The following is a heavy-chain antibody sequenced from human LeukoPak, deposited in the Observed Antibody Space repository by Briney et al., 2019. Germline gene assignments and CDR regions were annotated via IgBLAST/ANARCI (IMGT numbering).Heavy chain of an antibody. Sequence: GGSLRLSCAASGFTFSSYSMNWVRQAPGKGLEWVSSISSSSSYIYYADSVKGRFTISRDNAKNSLYLQMNSLRAEDTAVYYCARDGYYYDSSGYYAEGNSDYWGQGTLVTVSS. CDR3: ARDGYYYDSSGYYAEGNSDY. J-gene: IGHJ4*02. D-gene: IGHD3-22*01. CDR2: ISSSSSYI. V-gene: IGHV3-21*01. CDR1: GFTFSSYS.